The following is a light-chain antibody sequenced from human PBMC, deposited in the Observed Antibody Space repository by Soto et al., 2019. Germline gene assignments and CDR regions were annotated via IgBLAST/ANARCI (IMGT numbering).Light chain of an antibody. CDR3: QQTARTPYT. CDR1: QSISYY. J-gene: IGKJ2*01. V-gene: IGKV1-39*01. CDR2: AAS. Sequence: DIQMTQSPSSLSESVGDRVTITCRASQSISYYLNWYQQQPGKAPKLLIYAASGLQDGVPSRFSGSGAGTGFTLTISSLQPEDFATYYCQQTARTPYTFAQGTKVEIK.